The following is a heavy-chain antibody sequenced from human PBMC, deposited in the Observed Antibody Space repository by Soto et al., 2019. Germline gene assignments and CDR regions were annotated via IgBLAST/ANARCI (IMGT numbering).Heavy chain of an antibody. CDR3: NIFGVVVGVG. CDR2: IKRKSDGGKT. V-gene: IGHV3-15*01. CDR1: GFTFNDAW. Sequence: EVQLVESGGGLVKPGGSLTLSCAAAGFTFNDAWMTWVLQAPGKGLEWIGRIKRKSDGGKTNDGETVQGRFTISRDDSKHKLYLKMNSLITEDTAMYYCNIFGVVVGVGWGQGTLVAVSS. D-gene: IGHD3-3*01. J-gene: IGHJ4*02.